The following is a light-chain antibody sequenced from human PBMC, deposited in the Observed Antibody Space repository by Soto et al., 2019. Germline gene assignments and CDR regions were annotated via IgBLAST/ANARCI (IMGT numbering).Light chain of an antibody. CDR1: QDISSF. CDR3: QQLNSYPLT. V-gene: IGKV1-9*01. J-gene: IGKJ4*01. CDR2: AAS. Sequence: DIQLTQSPSFLSASVGDRVTLTCRASQDISSFLAWYQQKPGTAPKLLIYAASTLQSGVPSRFSGSGSGTEFPLTISSLQPEDFATYYCQQLNSYPLTFGGGTKVEIK.